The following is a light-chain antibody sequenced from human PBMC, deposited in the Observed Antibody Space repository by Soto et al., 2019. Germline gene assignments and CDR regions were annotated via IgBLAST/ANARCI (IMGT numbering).Light chain of an antibody. V-gene: IGKV3-15*01. CDR1: QSVSVN. CDR3: QQYNNWLTIT. CDR2: GVS. Sequence: EIVMTQSPGTLSVSPGERATLSCRASQSVSVNLAWYQQKPGQAPRLLIYGVSTRANGIPDRFSGSESGTELTLTISSLQSQDFAVYYCQQYNNWLTITFGQGTRLEIK. J-gene: IGKJ5*01.